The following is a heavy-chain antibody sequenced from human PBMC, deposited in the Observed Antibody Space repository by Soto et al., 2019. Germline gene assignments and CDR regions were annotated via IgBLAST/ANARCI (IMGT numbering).Heavy chain of an antibody. CDR3: ARAVVTTRGGLDS. J-gene: IGHJ4*02. CDR1: GDSVTSGGRL. CDR2: ISNSGSS. Sequence: QVQLQHSGPGLVKPSETLSLTCTVSGDSVTSGGRLWTWIRLPPGKELEWIGYISNSGSSDYSPSLKSRITTSINTAKNQFALKLSPVTAAVTAVYFCARAVVTTRGGLDSWGQGTLVTVSS. V-gene: IGHV4-61*08. D-gene: IGHD2-21*02.